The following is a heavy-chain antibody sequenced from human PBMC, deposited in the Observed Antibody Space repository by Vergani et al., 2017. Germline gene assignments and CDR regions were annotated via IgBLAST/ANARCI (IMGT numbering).Heavy chain of an antibody. D-gene: IGHD3-3*01. CDR1: GFTFSSYD. V-gene: IGHV3-13*01. CDR3: ARSPYYDFWSGYPDPLYGGMDV. CDR2: IGTAGDT. J-gene: IGHJ6*02. Sequence: EVQLVESGGGLVQPGGSLRLSCAASGFTFSSYDMHWVRQATGKGLEWVSAIGTAGDTYYPGSVKGRFTISRENAKNSLYLQMNSLRAGDTAVYYCARSPYYDFWSGYPDPLYGGMDVWGQGTTVTVSS.